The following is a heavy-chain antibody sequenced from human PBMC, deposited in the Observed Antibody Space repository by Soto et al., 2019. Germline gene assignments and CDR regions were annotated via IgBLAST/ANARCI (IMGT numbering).Heavy chain of an antibody. CDR2: ISYDGSNK. V-gene: IGHV3-30-3*01. CDR1: GFTFSSYA. J-gene: IGHJ6*02. Sequence: PGGSLRLSCAASGFTFSSYAMHWVRQAPGKGLEWVAVISYDGSNKYYADSVKGRFTISRDNSKNTLYLQMNSLRAEDTAVYYCARVTLPAAIQGYYYYGMDGWGQGTTVTVSS. CDR3: ARVTLPAAIQGYYYYGMDG. D-gene: IGHD2-2*01.